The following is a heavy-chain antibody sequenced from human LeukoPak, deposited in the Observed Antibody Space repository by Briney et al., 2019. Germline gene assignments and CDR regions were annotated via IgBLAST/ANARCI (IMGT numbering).Heavy chain of an antibody. CDR2: ISYDGSNK. D-gene: IGHD2-2*01. Sequence: GRSLRLSCAASGFTFSSYAMHWVRQAPGKGLEWVAVISYDGSNKYYADSVKGRFTISRDNSKNTLYLQMNSLRAEDTAVYYCARGASYCSSTSCYLPGYWGQGTLVTVSS. CDR1: GFTFSSYA. V-gene: IGHV3-30-3*01. J-gene: IGHJ4*02. CDR3: ARGASYCSSTSCYLPGY.